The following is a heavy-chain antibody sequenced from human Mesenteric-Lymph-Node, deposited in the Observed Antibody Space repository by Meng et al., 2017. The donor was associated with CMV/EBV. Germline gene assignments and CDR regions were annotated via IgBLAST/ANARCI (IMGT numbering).Heavy chain of an antibody. CDR2: IYYSGST. CDR3: ARDHGDYFDY. J-gene: IGHJ4*02. D-gene: IGHD4-17*01. V-gene: IGHV4-31*03. CDR1: AGSMRSGADY. Sequence: LTFTVSAGSMRSGADYWSWIRQHPGKGLEWIGYIYYSGSTYYNPSLKSRVTISVDTSKNQFSLKLSSVSAADTAVYYCARDHGDYFDYWGQGTLVTVSS.